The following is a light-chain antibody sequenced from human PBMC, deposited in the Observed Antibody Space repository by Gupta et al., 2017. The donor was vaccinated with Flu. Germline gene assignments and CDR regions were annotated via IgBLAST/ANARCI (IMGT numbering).Light chain of an antibody. CDR3: QQRCNWPIT. CDR2: DSL. J-gene: IGKJ4*01. V-gene: IGKV3-11*01. CDR1: QSSDTY. Sequence: PARLCLSRGESATRSCKDRQSSDTYLGWYQQKTGQATRILIFDSLKRAPGIPARFSGSGSSTHFTLTISGLEPADFAVYFCQQRCNWPITFGGGTTMELK.